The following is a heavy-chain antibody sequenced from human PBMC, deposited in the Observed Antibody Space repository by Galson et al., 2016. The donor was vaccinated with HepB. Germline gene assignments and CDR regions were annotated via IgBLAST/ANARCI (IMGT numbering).Heavy chain of an antibody. CDR1: GFTFNKYG. J-gene: IGHJ6*02. D-gene: IGHD2-2*01. CDR2: IWFDESYK. V-gene: IGHV3-33*01. CDR3: SREGLFCNTATCYYLYNVDV. Sequence: SLRLSCAASGFTFNKYGMHWVRQAPGKGLEWVAVIWFDESYKFYADSVKGRFTTSRDNSKNTVYLQMNSLRAADTAVYYCSREGLFCNTATCYYLYNVDVWGQGTTVTVSS.